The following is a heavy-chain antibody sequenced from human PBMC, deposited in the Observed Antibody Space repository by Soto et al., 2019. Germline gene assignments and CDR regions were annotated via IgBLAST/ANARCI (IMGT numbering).Heavy chain of an antibody. CDR1: GFTFSSYG. CDR3: AKDSRFYYDTSGYKYFDH. D-gene: IGHD3-22*01. Sequence: PGGSLRLSCAASGFTFSSYGVHWVRLAPGKGLEWLTLISYDGRKKYYADSVKGRFTISRDNSENTLYLQMNSLRAEDTAVYYCAKDSRFYYDTSGYKYFDHWGQGTLVTVS. V-gene: IGHV3-30*18. CDR2: ISYDGRKK. J-gene: IGHJ4*02.